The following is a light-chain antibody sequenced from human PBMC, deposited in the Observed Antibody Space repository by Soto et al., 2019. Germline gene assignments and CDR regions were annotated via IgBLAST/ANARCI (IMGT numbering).Light chain of an antibody. J-gene: IGLJ1*01. Sequence: QSVLTQPTSVSGSPGQSITISCTGTSSDVGAYNYVSWYQHHPGKAPKLMICDVSNRPSGVSSRFSGSKSGNTASLTISGLQAEDEADYYCSSYISGSTPWVFGTGTKDTVL. CDR3: SSYISGSTPWV. CDR2: DVS. CDR1: SSDVGAYNY. V-gene: IGLV2-14*03.